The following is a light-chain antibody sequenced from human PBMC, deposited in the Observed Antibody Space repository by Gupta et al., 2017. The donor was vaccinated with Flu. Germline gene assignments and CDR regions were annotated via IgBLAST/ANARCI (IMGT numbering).Light chain of an antibody. J-gene: IGKJ4*01. CDR3: QQESNTALT. CDR2: QAS. Sequence: PSNLSASVGDRVTITCRASQSVSTWLAWHHHRPGKAPKILIQQASNSEIGVPSRFSGSGYATQFTLIIRNLPLDDFATNYTQQESNTALTFDGGTKVEIK. CDR1: QSVSTW. V-gene: IGKV1-5*03.